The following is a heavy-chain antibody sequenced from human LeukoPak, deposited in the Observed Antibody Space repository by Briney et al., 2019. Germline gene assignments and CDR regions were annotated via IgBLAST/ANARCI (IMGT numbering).Heavy chain of an antibody. J-gene: IGHJ4*02. CDR3: AGWFGELLSLFAY. Sequence: PSETLSLTCAVSGYSISRGYYWGWIRQPPGQGLEWIGSIYHSGSTYYNPSLKSRVTISVDTSKNQFSLKMSSVTAADTAVYYCAGWFGELLSLFAYWGQGTLVTVSS. V-gene: IGHV4-38-2*01. D-gene: IGHD3-10*01. CDR1: GYSISRGYY. CDR2: IYHSGST.